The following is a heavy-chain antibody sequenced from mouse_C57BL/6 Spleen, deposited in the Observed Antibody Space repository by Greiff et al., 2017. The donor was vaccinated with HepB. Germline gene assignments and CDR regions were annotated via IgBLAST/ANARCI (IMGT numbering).Heavy chain of an antibody. CDR1: GYTFTSYW. CDR2: IDPSDSYT. CDR3: ARGQIYYYGSDYYAMDY. D-gene: IGHD1-1*01. V-gene: IGHV1-69*01. J-gene: IGHJ4*01. Sequence: QVQLQQPGAELVMPGASVKLSCKASGYTFTSYWMHWVKQRPGQGLEWIGEIDPSDSYTNYNQKFKGKSTLTVDKYSSTAYMQLSSLTSEDSAVYYCARGQIYYYGSDYYAMDYWGQGTSVTVSS.